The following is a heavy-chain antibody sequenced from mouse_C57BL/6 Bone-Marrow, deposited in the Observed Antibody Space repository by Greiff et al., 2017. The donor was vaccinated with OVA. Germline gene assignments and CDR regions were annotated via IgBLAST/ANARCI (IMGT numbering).Heavy chain of an antibody. CDR1: GFTFSDYG. J-gene: IGHJ4*01. CDR2: ISSGSSTI. Sequence: EVQGVESGGGLVKPGGSLKLSCAASGFTFSDYGMHWVRQAPEKGLEWVAYISSGSSTIYYADTVKGRFTISRDNAKNTLFLQMTSLRSEDTAMYYCARNIMTTVVATDYAMDYWGQGTSVTVSS. D-gene: IGHD1-1*01. CDR3: ARNIMTTVVATDYAMDY. V-gene: IGHV5-17*01.